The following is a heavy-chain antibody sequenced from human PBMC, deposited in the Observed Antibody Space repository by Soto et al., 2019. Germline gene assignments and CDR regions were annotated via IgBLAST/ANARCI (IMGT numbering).Heavy chain of an antibody. CDR3: APGGYCSSTSCYASPRTYYYYGMDV. CDR2: ISGSGGST. J-gene: IGHJ6*02. V-gene: IGHV3-23*01. Sequence: PGGSLRLSCAASGFTFSSYAMSWVRQAPGKGLEWVSAISGSGGSTYYADSVKGRFTISRDNSKNTLYLQMNSLRAEDTAVYYCAPGGYCSSTSCYASPRTYYYYGMDVWGQGTTVTVSS. D-gene: IGHD2-2*01. CDR1: GFTFSSYA.